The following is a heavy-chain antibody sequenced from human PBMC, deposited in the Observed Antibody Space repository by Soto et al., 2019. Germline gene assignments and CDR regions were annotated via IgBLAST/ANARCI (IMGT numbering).Heavy chain of an antibody. Sequence: GGSLRLSCAASGFTFRSYGMHWVRQAPGKWLEWVALMSFDGSNKYYADSVRGRFTISSDNSKSTLYLQMDILRPEDTAVYYCAKEFGWELQLSHPYYNSGMDVWGQGTTVNVSS. CDR2: MSFDGSNK. CDR3: AKEFGWELQLSHPYYNSGMDV. J-gene: IGHJ6*02. CDR1: GFTFRSYG. V-gene: IGHV3-30*18. D-gene: IGHD1-1*01.